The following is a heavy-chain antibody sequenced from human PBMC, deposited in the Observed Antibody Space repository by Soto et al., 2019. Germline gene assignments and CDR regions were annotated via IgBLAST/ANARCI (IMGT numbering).Heavy chain of an antibody. CDR1: GYSISSSNW. V-gene: IGHV4-28*01. CDR3: ARNSGGGSSVYYYGMDV. Sequence: PSETLSLTCAVSGYSISSSNWWGWIRQPPGKGLEWIGYIYYSGSTYYNPSLKSRVTMSVDTSKNQFSLKLSSVTAVDTAVYYCARNSGGGSSVYYYGMDVWGQGTTVTVSS. J-gene: IGHJ6*02. D-gene: IGHD6-6*01. CDR2: IYYSGST.